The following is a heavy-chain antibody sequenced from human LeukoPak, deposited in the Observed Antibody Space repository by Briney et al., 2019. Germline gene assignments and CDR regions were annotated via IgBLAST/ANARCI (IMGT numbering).Heavy chain of an antibody. CDR3: ARGGDGYPYYFDY. J-gene: IGHJ4*02. D-gene: IGHD5-24*01. CDR2: INAGNGDT. Sequence: ASVKVSFKASGYTFTNYVMYWVRQAPGLRLEWMGWINAGNGDTKYSQKFQGRVTITRDTSATTAYMELSSLRSEDTAVYYCARGGDGYPYYFDYWGQGTLVTVSS. CDR1: GYTFTNYV. V-gene: IGHV1-3*01.